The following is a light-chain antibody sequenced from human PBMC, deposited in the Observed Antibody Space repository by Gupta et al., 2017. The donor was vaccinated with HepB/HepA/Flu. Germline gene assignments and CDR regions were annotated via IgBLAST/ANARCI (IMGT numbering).Light chain of an antibody. Sequence: EIVLTPSPGTLSLSPGERATLSCRASQSVISSYVAWYQQEPGQPPRLLNHGATSRTAPIPDWCSGWGSGLAFTISIIRQEAEALAVYYLQRNWRSQWTFGQGTRVEIK. J-gene: IGKJ1*01. CDR3: QRNWRSQWT. CDR1: QSVISSY. V-gene: IGKV3-20*01. CDR2: GAT.